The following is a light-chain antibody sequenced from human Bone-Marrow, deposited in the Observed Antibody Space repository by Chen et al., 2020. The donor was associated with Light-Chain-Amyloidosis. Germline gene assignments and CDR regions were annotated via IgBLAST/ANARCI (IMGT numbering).Light chain of an antibody. CDR3: QSYQGSSQGV. CDR2: EDD. J-gene: IGLJ3*02. V-gene: IGLV6-57*01. Sequence: NFMLTQPHSVSESPGKTVIISCTRSSGSIATNYVQWYPQRPGSSPTTVIYEDDQRPSGVPDRFSGSIDRSANSASLTISGLKTEDEADYYCQSYQGSSQGVFGGGTKLTVL. CDR1: SGSIATNY.